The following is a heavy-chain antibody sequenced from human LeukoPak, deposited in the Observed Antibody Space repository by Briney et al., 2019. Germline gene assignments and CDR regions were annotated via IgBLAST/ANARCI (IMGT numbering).Heavy chain of an antibody. CDR3: AKGFNYGSGRYEYYQH. V-gene: IGHV3-23*01. D-gene: IGHD3-10*01. CDR1: GFTFSSYA. Sequence: GGSLRLSCAASGFTFSSYAMSWVRQAPGKGLEWVSAISGSGGSTYYADSVKGRFTISRDNSQNTLFLQMNTVRTTGVYYCAKGFNYGSGRYEYYQHWGQGTLVTVSS. CDR2: ISGSGGST. J-gene: IGHJ1*01.